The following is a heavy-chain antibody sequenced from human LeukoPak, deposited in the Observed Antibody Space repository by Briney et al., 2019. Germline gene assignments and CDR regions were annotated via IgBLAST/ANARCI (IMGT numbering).Heavy chain of an antibody. CDR3: ARGGGLDV. CDR1: GFTFTSAW. D-gene: IGHD3-16*01. CDR2: INHNGNVN. J-gene: IGHJ6*02. V-gene: IGHV3-7*03. Sequence: GGSLRLSCGASGFTFTSAWMNWARQAPGKGLEWVASINHNGNVNYYVDSVKGRFIIPRDNAKNSLYLQMSNLRAEDTAVYFCARGGGLDVWGQGPRSPSP.